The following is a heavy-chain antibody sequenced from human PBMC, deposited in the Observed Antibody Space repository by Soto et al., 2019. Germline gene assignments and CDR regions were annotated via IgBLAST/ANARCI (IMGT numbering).Heavy chain of an antibody. J-gene: IGHJ4*02. CDR2: IWYDGSNK. V-gene: IGHV3-33*01. CDR1: GFTFSSYG. CDR3: ARDGTAMVMYYFDY. D-gene: IGHD5-18*01. Sequence: QVQLVESGGGVVQPGRSLRLSCAASGFTFSSYGMHWVRQAPGKGLEWVAVIWYDGSNKYYADSVKSRFTISRDNSKNTLYLQMNSLRAGDTAVYYCARDGTAMVMYYFDYWGQGTLVTVSS.